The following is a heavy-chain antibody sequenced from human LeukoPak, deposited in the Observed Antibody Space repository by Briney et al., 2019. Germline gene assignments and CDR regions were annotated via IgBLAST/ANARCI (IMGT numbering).Heavy chain of an antibody. CDR3: ARDLRSIPVLYDI. CDR2: INNSGST. Sequence: SGTLSLTCAVYGGSFSGYYWSWIRQPPGKGLEWIGEINNSGSTNYNPSLKSRVTISVDTSKNQFSLKLSSVTAADTAVYYCARDLRSIPVLYDIWGQGTMVTVSS. CDR1: GGSFSGYY. V-gene: IGHV4-34*01. D-gene: IGHD2-2*02. J-gene: IGHJ3*02.